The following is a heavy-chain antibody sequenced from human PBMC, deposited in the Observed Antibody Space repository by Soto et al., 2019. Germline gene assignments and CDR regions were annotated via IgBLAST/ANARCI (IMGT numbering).Heavy chain of an antibody. CDR2: VNIGGGST. CDR3: AKVLNGGNSAPNYGMDV. CDR1: GFTFSSYA. J-gene: IGHJ6*02. Sequence: GGSLRLSCAASGFTFSSYAMSWVRQAPGKGLEWVSTVNIGGGSTYYADSVKGRFTISRDNSQNTLFLQMNSLRAEDTAIYYCAKVLNGGNSAPNYGMDVWGQGTTVTVSS. V-gene: IGHV3-23*01. D-gene: IGHD4-4*01.